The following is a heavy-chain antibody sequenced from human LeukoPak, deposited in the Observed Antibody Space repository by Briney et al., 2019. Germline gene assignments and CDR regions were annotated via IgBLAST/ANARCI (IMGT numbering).Heavy chain of an antibody. D-gene: IGHD3-10*01. J-gene: IGHJ4*02. CDR2: INHSGST. CDR1: GGSFSGYY. V-gene: IGHV4-34*01. CDR3: ARDMGTYYYGSGSYSF. Sequence: SETLSLTCAVYGGSFSGYYWSWIRQPPGKGLEWIGEINHSGSTNYNPSLKSRVTISVDTSKNQFSLKLSSVTAADTAVYYCARDMGTYYYGSGSYSFWGQGTLVTVSS.